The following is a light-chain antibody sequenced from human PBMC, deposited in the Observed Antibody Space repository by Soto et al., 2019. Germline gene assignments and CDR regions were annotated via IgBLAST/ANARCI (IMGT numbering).Light chain of an antibody. CDR3: GTWDDSLSAL. Sequence: QSVLTQPPSVSAAPGQKVTISCSGSSSNIGNNYVSWYQRLPGTAPKLLIYENNKRPSGIPDRFSGSKSGTSATLGITGLQTGDEAEYYCGTWDDSLSALFGGGTQLTVL. J-gene: IGLJ2*01. CDR1: SSNIGNNY. CDR2: ENN. V-gene: IGLV1-51*02.